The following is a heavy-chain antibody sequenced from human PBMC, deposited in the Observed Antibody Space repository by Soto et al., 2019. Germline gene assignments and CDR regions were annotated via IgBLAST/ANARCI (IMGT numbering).Heavy chain of an antibody. CDR2: MNPNNGHT. J-gene: IGHJ5*02. CDR3: ARRIATAGSLFAP. CDR1: GDTFTSYY. Sequence: GASVKVSSKASGDTFTSYYISSVRQATGQGLEWMGWMNPNNGHTGFAQKFQGRVTLTRNTSISTAYMKLSSLTAADTAVYYAARRIATAGSLFAPWGQGNLVTVT. V-gene: IGHV1-8*01. D-gene: IGHD6-25*01.